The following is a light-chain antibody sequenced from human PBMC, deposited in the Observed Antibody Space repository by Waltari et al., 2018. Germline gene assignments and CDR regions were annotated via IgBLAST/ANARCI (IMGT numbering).Light chain of an antibody. Sequence: QSGLTQSPSASGTPGQSVTISCSGGASNIGSYNVYWYQQLPETAPKLLIYRDDARPSGCPDRCSGSKAVTSASRTISGLRSEDAADYYCAAWDDILTAWVFGGGTKLTVL. CDR3: AAWDDILTAWV. CDR1: ASNIGSYN. J-gene: IGLJ3*02. CDR2: RDD. V-gene: IGLV1-47*01.